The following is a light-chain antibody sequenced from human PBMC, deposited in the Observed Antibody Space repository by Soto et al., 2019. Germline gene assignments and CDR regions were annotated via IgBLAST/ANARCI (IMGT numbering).Light chain of an antibody. CDR3: QAWDRSTGV. CDR1: KLGDKY. J-gene: IGLJ1*01. Sequence: SYELTQPPSVSVSPGQTASITCSGDKLGDKYVCWYHQKPGQSPVLVIYQDSKRPSGIPERFPGSNSGNTATLTISGTQPMDEADYYCQAWDRSTGVFGTGTKVTVL. CDR2: QDS. V-gene: IGLV3-1*01.